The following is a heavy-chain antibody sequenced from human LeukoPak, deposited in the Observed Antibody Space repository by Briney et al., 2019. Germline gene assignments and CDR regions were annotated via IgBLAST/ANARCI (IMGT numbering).Heavy chain of an antibody. D-gene: IGHD3-3*01. J-gene: IGHJ4*02. CDR2: ISSSSSYI. CDR1: GFTFSSYS. Sequence: PGGSLRLSCAASGFTFSSYSMNWVRQAPGKGLEWVSSISSSSSYIYYADSVKGRFTISRDNAKNSLYLQMNSLRAEDTAVYYCARDSGSGCYLGYWGQGTLVTVSS. CDR3: ARDSGSGCYLGY. V-gene: IGHV3-21*01.